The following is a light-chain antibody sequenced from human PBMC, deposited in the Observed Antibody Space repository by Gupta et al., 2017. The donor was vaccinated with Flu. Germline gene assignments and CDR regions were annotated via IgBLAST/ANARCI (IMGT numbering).Light chain of an antibody. CDR2: DVS. CDR1: SSDLGSYNY. V-gene: IGLV2-14*03. Sequence: ISCTGTSSDLGSYNYVSWYQRHPGKAPKLIIFDVSNRPSGVSDRFSGSKSGNTASLTISGLQAEDEAEYYCSSYTSSSTPWVFGGGTKMTVL. CDR3: SSYTSSSTPWV. J-gene: IGLJ3*02.